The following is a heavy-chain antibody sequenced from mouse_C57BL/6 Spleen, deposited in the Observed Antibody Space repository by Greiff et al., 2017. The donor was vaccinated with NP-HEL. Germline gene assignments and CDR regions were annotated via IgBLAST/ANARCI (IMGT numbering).Heavy chain of an antibody. D-gene: IGHD2-4*01. Sequence: VMLVESGPGLVQPSQSLSITCTVSGFSLTSYGVHWVRQSPGKGLEWLGVIWSGGSTDYNAAFISRLSISKDNSKSQVFFKMNSLQADDTAIYYCARIYDYDDGYAMDYWGQGTSVTVSS. V-gene: IGHV2-2*01. CDR1: GFSLTSYG. CDR2: IWSGGST. CDR3: ARIYDYDDGYAMDY. J-gene: IGHJ4*01.